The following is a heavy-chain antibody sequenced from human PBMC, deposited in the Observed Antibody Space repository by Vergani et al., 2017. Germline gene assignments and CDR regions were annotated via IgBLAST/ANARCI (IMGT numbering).Heavy chain of an antibody. CDR1: GFTFSGST. J-gene: IGHJ4*02. CDR3: TTPTKWELRYYFDY. Sequence: EVQLVESGGGLVQPGGSLKLSCAASGFTFSGSTMHWVRQASGKGLEWVGRIRTKGNSYATTYAAPVKGRFTISRDDSKNTLYLQMNSLKTEDTAVYYCTTPTKWELRYYFDYWGQGTLVTVSS. D-gene: IGHD3-9*01. V-gene: IGHV3-73*02. CDR2: IRTKGNSYAT.